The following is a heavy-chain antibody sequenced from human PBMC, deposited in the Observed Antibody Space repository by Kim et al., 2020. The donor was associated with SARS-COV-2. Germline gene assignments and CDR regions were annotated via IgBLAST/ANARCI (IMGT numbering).Heavy chain of an antibody. V-gene: IGHV4-39*01. D-gene: IGHD2-15*01. CDR1: GGSVSDTQFH. Sequence: SETLSLTCTVSGGSVSDTQFHWGWVRQSPGKGLEWIGSISYSGATEYNPSLGSRLTISIDTSKNQFSLQLTSVTATDTAVYYCARHWSFWEEIVAAGIGLSPLDVWGQGTRVTVSA. CDR3: ARHWSFWEEIVAAGIGLSPLDV. CDR2: ISYSGAT. J-gene: IGHJ3*01.